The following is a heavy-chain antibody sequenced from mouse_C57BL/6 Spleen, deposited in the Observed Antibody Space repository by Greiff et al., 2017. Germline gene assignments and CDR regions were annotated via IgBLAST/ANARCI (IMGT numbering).Heavy chain of an antibody. CDR1: GFSLTSYG. D-gene: IGHD2-3*01. J-gene: IGHJ3*01. Sequence: VKLKQSGPGLVQPSQSLSITCTVSGFSLTSYGVHWVRQSPGKGLEWLGVIWSGGSTDYNAAFISRLSISKDNSKSQVFFKMNSLQADDTAIYYCARTLLYDGYPFAYWGQGTLVTVSA. V-gene: IGHV2-2*01. CDR2: IWSGGST. CDR3: ARTLLYDGYPFAY.